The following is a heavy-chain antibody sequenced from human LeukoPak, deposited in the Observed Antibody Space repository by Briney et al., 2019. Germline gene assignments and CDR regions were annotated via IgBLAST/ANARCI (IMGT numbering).Heavy chain of an antibody. V-gene: IGHV3-30*02. CDR3: AKNGDSSGWYPLYYYMDV. J-gene: IGHJ6*03. D-gene: IGHD6-19*01. CDR2: IRYDGSNK. Sequence: GGSLRLSCAASGFTFSSYGMHWVRQAPGKGLEWVSFIRYDGSNKYYADSVKGRFTISRDNSKNTLCLQMNSLRAEDTAVYYCAKNGDSSGWYPLYYYMDVWGKGTTVTVSS. CDR1: GFTFSSYG.